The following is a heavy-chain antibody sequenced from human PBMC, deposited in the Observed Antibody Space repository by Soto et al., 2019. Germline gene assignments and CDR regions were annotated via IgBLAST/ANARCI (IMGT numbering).Heavy chain of an antibody. D-gene: IGHD3-9*01. CDR3: AKGSHYDNFTAYHAFDY. J-gene: IGHJ4*02. CDR2: ISGSGGST. CDR1: GFTFSSYA. Sequence: GGSLRLSCAASGFTFSSYAMSWVRQAPGKGLEWVSAISGSGGSTYYADSVKGRFTISRDNSKNTLYLQMNSLRAEDTALYYCAKGSHYDNFTAYHAFDYWAPRTLVTVSS. V-gene: IGHV3-23*01.